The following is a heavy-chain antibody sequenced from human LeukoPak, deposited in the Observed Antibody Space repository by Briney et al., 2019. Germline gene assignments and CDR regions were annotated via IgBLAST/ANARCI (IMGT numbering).Heavy chain of an antibody. CDR2: IIPIFGTA. Sequence: SVKVSCKASGGTFSSYAISWVRQASGQGLEWMGGIIPIFGTANYAQKFQGRVTITADESTSTAYMELSSLRSEDTAVYYCASWGGQLGYCSGGSCENWFDPWGQGTLVTVSS. CDR1: GGTFSSYA. CDR3: ASWGGQLGYCSGGSCENWFDP. D-gene: IGHD2-15*01. V-gene: IGHV1-69*13. J-gene: IGHJ5*02.